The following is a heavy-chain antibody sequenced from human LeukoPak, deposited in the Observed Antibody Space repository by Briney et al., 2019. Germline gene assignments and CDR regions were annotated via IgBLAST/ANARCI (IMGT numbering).Heavy chain of an antibody. Sequence: GGSLRLSCAASGFTFDDYAMHWVRQAPGKGLEWVSGISWNSGSIGYADSVKGRFTISRDNAKNSLYLQMNSLRAEDTAVYYCARYESGSYDYWGQGTLVTVSS. CDR3: ARYESGSYDY. J-gene: IGHJ4*02. CDR1: GFTFDDYA. V-gene: IGHV3-9*01. D-gene: IGHD1-26*01. CDR2: ISWNSGSI.